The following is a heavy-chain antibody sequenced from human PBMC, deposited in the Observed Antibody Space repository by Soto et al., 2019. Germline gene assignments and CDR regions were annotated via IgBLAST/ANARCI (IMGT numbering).Heavy chain of an antibody. CDR2: IIPIFGTA. CDR1: GGTFSSYA. CDR3: ARDGRTNYDVSSGYYCGFDY. D-gene: IGHD3-22*01. Sequence: QVQLVQSGAEVKKPGSSVKVSCKASGGTFSSYAISWVRQAPGQGLEWMGGIIPIFGTANYAQKFQGRVAITADECTSTAYREQSSVRSEDTAVYYCARDGRTNYDVSSGYYCGFDYWGQGTLVTVSS. J-gene: IGHJ4*02. V-gene: IGHV1-69*01.